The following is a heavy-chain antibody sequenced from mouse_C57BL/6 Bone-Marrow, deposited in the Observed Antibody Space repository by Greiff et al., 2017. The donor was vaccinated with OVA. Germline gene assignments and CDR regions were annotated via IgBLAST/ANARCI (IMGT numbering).Heavy chain of an antibody. CDR1: GYTFTSYW. CDR3: ARNDYDEWYFDV. CDR2: IDPSDSYT. J-gene: IGHJ1*03. D-gene: IGHD2-4*01. V-gene: IGHV1-69*01. Sequence: QVQLQQPGAELVMPGASVKLSCKASGYTFTSYWMHWVKQRPGQGLEWIGEIDPSDSYTNYNQKFKGKSTLTVDKSSSTAYMQLSSLTSEDSAVYYCARNDYDEWYFDVWGTGTTVTVSS.